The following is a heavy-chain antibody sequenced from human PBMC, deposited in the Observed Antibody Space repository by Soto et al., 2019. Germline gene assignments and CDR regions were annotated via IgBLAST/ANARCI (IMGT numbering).Heavy chain of an antibody. Sequence: VGSLRLSCAASGFTFSDFYMSWVRQAPGKGLEWVAYISGTDPYMKYADAVRGRFTISRDNAKNSVYLQMNSLRDDDTAVYYCARGSRVRGMNVWGQGTTVTVSS. CDR2: ISGTDPYM. V-gene: IGHV3-11*06. D-gene: IGHD6-13*01. J-gene: IGHJ6*02. CDR3: ARGSRVRGMNV. CDR1: GFTFSDFY.